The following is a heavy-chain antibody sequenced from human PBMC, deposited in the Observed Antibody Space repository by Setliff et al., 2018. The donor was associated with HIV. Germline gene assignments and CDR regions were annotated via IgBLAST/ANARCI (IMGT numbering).Heavy chain of an antibody. CDR1: GDSVSSRSYY. V-gene: IGHV4-61*01. D-gene: IGHD5-18*01. Sequence: SETLSLTCTVSGDSVSSRSYYWSWIRQPPGKGLEWIGYIYYSGSTNYHPSLKSRVTISVDTSKNQFSLRMRSVTAADTAVYYCARVFVDTAVLRVLEYYFDSWGRGTLVTVSS. CDR3: ARVFVDTAVLRVLEYYFDS. J-gene: IGHJ4*02. CDR2: IYYSGST.